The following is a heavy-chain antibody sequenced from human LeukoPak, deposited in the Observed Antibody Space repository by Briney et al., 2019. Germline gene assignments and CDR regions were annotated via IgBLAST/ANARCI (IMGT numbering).Heavy chain of an antibody. CDR3: AKDRRELAYYYYYYMDV. CDR2: IIPIFGTA. D-gene: IGHD1-26*01. CDR1: GGTFSSYA. Sequence: SVKVSCKASGGTFSSYAISWVRQAPGQGLEWMGGIIPIFGTANYAQKFQGRVTITADKSTSTAYMELSSLRSEDTAVYYCAKDRRELAYYYYYYMDVWGKGTTVTISS. J-gene: IGHJ6*03. V-gene: IGHV1-69*06.